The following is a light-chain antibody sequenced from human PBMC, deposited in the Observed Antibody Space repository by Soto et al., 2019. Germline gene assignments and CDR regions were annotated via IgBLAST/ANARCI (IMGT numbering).Light chain of an antibody. V-gene: IGLV2-8*01. CDR1: SSDVGGYSD. CDR3: SSYADSRNV. CDR2: EVN. Sequence: QSVLTNLPPASGFPGQSVAISCPGTSSDVGGYSDASWYQQHPSEAPHLIIYEVNRRPSGVPDRSSGSKSGTTASLTVSGHQAEDEADYYCSSYADSRNVFGTGTKVTVL. J-gene: IGLJ1*01.